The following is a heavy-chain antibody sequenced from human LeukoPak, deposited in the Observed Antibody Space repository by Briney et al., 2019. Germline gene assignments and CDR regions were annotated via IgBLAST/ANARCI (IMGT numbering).Heavy chain of an antibody. CDR3: ARSSVLRYFDWFDY. CDR1: GFTFSSYE. Sequence: PGGSLRLSCAASGFTFSSYEMNWVRQAPGKGLEWGSYISSSGSTIYYADSVKGRFTISRDNAKDSLYLQMNSLRAEDTAVYYCARSSVLRYFDWFDYWGQGTLVTVSS. D-gene: IGHD3-9*01. CDR2: ISSSGSTI. J-gene: IGHJ4*02. V-gene: IGHV3-48*03.